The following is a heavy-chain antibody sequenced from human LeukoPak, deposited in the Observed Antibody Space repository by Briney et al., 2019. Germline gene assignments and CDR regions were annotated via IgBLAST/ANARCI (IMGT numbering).Heavy chain of an antibody. D-gene: IGHD3-22*01. CDR1: GGSISSYY. CDR2: IYTSGST. V-gene: IGHV4-4*07. Sequence: SETLSLTCTVSGGSISSYYWSWIRQPAGKGLEWIGRIYTSGSTNYNPSLKSRVTISVDTSKNQFSLKLSSVTAADTAVYYCASGYYDSSGYYGFDYWGQGTLVTVSS. CDR3: ASGYYDSSGYYGFDY. J-gene: IGHJ4*02.